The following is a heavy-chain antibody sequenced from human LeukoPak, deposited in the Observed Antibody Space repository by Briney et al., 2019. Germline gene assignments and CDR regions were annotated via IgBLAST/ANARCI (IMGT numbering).Heavy chain of an antibody. Sequence: SETLSLTCTVSGGSISSYYWSWIRQPPGKGLEWIGYIYYSGSTNYNPSLKSRVTISVDTSKNQFSLNLSSVTAADTAVYYCARHDGLRYFDWLPRSPLDYWGQGTLVTVSS. CDR3: ARHDGLRYFDWLPRSPLDY. D-gene: IGHD3-9*01. V-gene: IGHV4-59*08. CDR1: GGSISSYY. J-gene: IGHJ4*02. CDR2: IYYSGST.